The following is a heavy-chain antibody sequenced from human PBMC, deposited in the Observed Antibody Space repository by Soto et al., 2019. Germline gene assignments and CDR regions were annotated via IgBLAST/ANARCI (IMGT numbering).Heavy chain of an antibody. CDR3: AKGGAFWPIRGVIIGFDY. D-gene: IGHD3-10*01. V-gene: IGHV3-30*18. Sequence: QVQLVESGGGVVQPGRSLRLSCAASGFTFSSYGMHWVRQAPGKGLEWVAVISYDGSNKYYADSVKGRFTISRDNSKNTLYLQMNSLRAEDTAVYYCAKGGAFWPIRGVIIGFDYWGQGTLVTVSS. J-gene: IGHJ4*02. CDR2: ISYDGSNK. CDR1: GFTFSSYG.